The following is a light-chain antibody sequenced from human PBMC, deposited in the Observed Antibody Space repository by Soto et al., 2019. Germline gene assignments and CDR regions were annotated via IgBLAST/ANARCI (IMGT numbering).Light chain of an antibody. Sequence: EIVLTQSPGTLSLSPGERATLSCRASQSINNRYLAWYQQKPGQAPRLLIYAASSRDTGIPDRFSGSGSGTGFTLTISRLEPEDFAVYYCQQFGSSPGFTFGPGTKVDIK. J-gene: IGKJ3*01. CDR3: QQFGSSPGFT. CDR2: AAS. V-gene: IGKV3-20*01. CDR1: QSINNRY.